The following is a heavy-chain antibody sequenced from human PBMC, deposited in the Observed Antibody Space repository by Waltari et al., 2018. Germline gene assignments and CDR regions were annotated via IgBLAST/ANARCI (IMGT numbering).Heavy chain of an antibody. CDR3: ARISTFYFYGMDV. CDR1: NVSIRSYY. V-gene: IGHV4-59*01. CDR2: TFYSGTT. D-gene: IGHD3-9*01. J-gene: IGHJ6*02. Sequence: QVQLQESGPGLVRPSETLSLGCTFSNVSIRSYYWTWIRQPPGKGLEWIGFTFYSGTTNYNPSLKSRVTISLDASKNQFSLNLRSVTAADTAVYFCARISTFYFYGMDVWGQGTTVTVSS.